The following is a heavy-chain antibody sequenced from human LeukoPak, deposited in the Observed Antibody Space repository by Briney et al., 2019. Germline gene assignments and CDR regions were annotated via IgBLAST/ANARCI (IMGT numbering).Heavy chain of an antibody. Sequence: PGGSLRLSCAASGFTFSSYSMNWVSQAPGKRLEWVSSISSSSSYIYYADSVKGRFTISRDNAKNSLYLQMNSLRAEDTAVYYCARHDYGDYSDYWGQGTLITVSS. D-gene: IGHD4-17*01. V-gene: IGHV3-21*01. CDR3: ARHDYGDYSDY. CDR1: GFTFSSYS. J-gene: IGHJ4*02. CDR2: ISSSSSYI.